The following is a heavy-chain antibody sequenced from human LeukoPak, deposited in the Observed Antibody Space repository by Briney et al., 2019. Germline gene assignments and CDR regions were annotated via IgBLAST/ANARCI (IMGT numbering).Heavy chain of an antibody. Sequence: SETLSLTCAFYGGSFSGHYWSWIRQPPGKGLEWIGEINHSGSTNYNPSLKSRVTISVDTSKNQFSLKLSSVTAADTAVYYCAREGVYDFWSGYSSWFDPWGQGTLVTVSS. CDR1: GGSFSGHY. D-gene: IGHD3-3*01. J-gene: IGHJ5*02. V-gene: IGHV4-34*01. CDR2: INHSGST. CDR3: AREGVYDFWSGYSSWFDP.